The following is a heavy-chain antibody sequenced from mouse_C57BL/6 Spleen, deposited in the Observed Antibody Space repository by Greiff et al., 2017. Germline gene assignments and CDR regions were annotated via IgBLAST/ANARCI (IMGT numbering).Heavy chain of an antibody. V-gene: IGHV3-6*01. CDR2: ISYDGSN. CDR3: ARIPSYDYEGYVDV. CDR1: GYSITSGYY. Sequence: DVQLQESGPGLVKPSQSLSLTCSVTGYSITSGYYWNWIRQFPGNKLEWMGYISYDGSNNYNPSLKNRISITRDTSKNQFFLKLHSVTTEDTATYYCARIPSYDYEGYVDVWGTGTTVTVSS. J-gene: IGHJ1*03. D-gene: IGHD2-4*01.